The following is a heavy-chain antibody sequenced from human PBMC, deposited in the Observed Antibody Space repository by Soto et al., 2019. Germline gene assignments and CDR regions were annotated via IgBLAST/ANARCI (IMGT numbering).Heavy chain of an antibody. CDR1: GYTFTSYF. CDR2: INPNSGGT. V-gene: IGHV1-2*04. D-gene: IGHD3-22*01. Sequence: ASVKVSCKASGYTFTSYFMHWVRQAPGQGLEWMGWINPNSGGTNYAQKFQGWVTMTRDTSISTAYMELSRLRSDDTAVYDCARGRWYYYDISGYPDYFDYWVQGTL. J-gene: IGHJ4*02. CDR3: ARGRWYYYDISGYPDYFDY.